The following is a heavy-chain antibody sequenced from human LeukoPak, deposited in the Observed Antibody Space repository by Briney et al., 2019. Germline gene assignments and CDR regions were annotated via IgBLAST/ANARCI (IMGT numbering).Heavy chain of an antibody. Sequence: PSETLSLTCTVSGGSISSSSYYWGWIRQPPGKGREWIGSIYYSGSTYYNPSLKSRVTISVDTSKNQFSLKLSSVTAADTAVYYCARPGYSRDHDAFDIWGQGTMVTVSS. V-gene: IGHV4-39*01. CDR1: GGSISSSSYY. CDR3: ARPGYSRDHDAFDI. CDR2: IYYSGST. D-gene: IGHD6-13*01. J-gene: IGHJ3*02.